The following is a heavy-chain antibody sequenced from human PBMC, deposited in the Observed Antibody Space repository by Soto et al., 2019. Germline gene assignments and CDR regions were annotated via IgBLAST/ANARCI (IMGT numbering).Heavy chain of an antibody. CDR2: INPSGGST. CDR3: ARGGNMIVVVYYYGMDV. J-gene: IGHJ6*02. D-gene: IGHD3-22*01. Sequence: QVQLVQSGAEVKKPGASVKVSCKASGYTFTSYYMHWVRQAPGQGLEWMGIINPSGGSTSYAQKFQGRVTMTRDTSTSTVYMELSSLRSEDTAVYYCARGGNMIVVVYYYGMDVWGQGTTVTVSS. V-gene: IGHV1-46*03. CDR1: GYTFTSYY.